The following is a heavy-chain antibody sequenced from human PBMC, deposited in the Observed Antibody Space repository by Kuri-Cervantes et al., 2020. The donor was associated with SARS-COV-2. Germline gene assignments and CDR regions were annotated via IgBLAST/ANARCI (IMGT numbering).Heavy chain of an antibody. J-gene: IGHJ4*02. D-gene: IGHD3-22*01. Sequence: SQTLSLTCAVSGGSFSGNYWSWIRQSPGKGLEWIGEVNHGGRTNYSPSLKSRVTISADTSNRQFSLTMTSVTAADTAVYYCARDVRRLRNYYDSSGYPDYWGQGTLVVVSS. CDR1: GGSFSGNY. V-gene: IGHV4-34*01. CDR2: VNHGGRT. CDR3: ARDVRRLRNYYDSSGYPDY.